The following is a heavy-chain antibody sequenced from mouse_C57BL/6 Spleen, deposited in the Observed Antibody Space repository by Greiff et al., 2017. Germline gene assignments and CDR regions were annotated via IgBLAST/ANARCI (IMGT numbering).Heavy chain of an antibody. J-gene: IGHJ3*01. CDR1: GYSITSGYY. Sequence: EVKLMESGPGLVKPSQSLSLTCSVTGYSITSGYYWNWIRQFPGNKLEWMGYISYDGSNNYNPSLKNRISITRDTSKNQFFLKLNSVTTEDTATYYCARDNYYGSTPAYWGQGTLVTVSA. V-gene: IGHV3-6*01. CDR3: ARDNYYGSTPAY. CDR2: ISYDGSN. D-gene: IGHD1-1*01.